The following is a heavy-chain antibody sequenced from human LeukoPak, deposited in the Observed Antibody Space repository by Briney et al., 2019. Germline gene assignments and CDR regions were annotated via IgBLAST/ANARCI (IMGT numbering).Heavy chain of an antibody. CDR1: GGSISSHY. Sequence: SETLSLTCTVSGGSISSHYWSWLRQPPGKGLEWIAYLYDSVRTKDNPSLKGRVTLSADTSKNQHSLRLSSVTAADTAVNYCATIKRGDIYGYFDFWGQGILVTVSS. J-gene: IGHJ4*02. V-gene: IGHV4-59*11. CDR3: ATIKRGDIYGYFDF. CDR2: LYDSVRT. D-gene: IGHD5-18*01.